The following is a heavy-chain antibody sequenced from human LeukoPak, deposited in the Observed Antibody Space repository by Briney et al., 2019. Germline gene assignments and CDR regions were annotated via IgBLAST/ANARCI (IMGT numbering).Heavy chain of an antibody. D-gene: IGHD7-27*01. V-gene: IGHV4-59*01. CDR2: ISYSGST. CDR3: ARRPYLGYYFDY. Sequence: SETLSLTCTVSGGSISSSYWSWIRQPPGKGLEWIGYISYSGSTNYNPSLKSRVTISVDTSKNQFSLKLSSVTAADTAVYYCARRPYLGYYFDYWGQGTLVTVSS. CDR1: GGSISSSY. J-gene: IGHJ4*02.